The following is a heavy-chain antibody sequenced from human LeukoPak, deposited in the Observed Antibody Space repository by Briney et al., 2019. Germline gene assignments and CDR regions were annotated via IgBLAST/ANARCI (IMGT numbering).Heavy chain of an antibody. CDR3: ARLGIAAAGKVPPYYYYYYMDV. CDR1: GGSFSSSSYY. Sequence: SETLSLTCNVSGGSFSSSSYYWGWIRQPPGKGLEWIGEINHSGSTNYNPSLKSRVTISVDTSKNQFSLKLSSVTAADTAVYYCARLGIAAAGKVPPYYYYYYMDVWGKGTTVTISS. V-gene: IGHV4-39*07. J-gene: IGHJ6*03. D-gene: IGHD6-13*01. CDR2: INHSGST.